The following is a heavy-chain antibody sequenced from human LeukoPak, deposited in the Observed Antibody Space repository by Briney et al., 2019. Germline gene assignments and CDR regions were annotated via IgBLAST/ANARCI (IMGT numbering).Heavy chain of an antibody. V-gene: IGHV4-4*02. D-gene: IGHD3-10*01. CDR3: ARVAPRYYGSGQFDP. CDR2: IYHSGST. CDR1: GGSISSSNW. Sequence: SETLSLTCAVSGGSISSSNWWSWVRQPPGKGLEWIGEIYHSGSTNYNPSLKSRVTISVDKSKNQFSLKLSSVTAADTAVYYCARVAPRYYGSGQFDPWGQGTLVTVSS. J-gene: IGHJ5*02.